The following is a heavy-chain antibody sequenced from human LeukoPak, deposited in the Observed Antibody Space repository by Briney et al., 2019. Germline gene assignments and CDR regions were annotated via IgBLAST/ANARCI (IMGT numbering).Heavy chain of an antibody. V-gene: IGHV4-34*01. D-gene: IGHD3-22*01. J-gene: IGHJ6*03. Sequence: SETLSLTCAVHGGPFSGYYWNWIRQSPGKGLEWIGEINHSGSTNYNLSLKSRVTMSVDTSKNQFSLRLSSMTAADTARYYCARGSFYDSSGYSDYYFYHYMDVWGTGTTVAVSS. CDR1: GGPFSGYY. CDR2: INHSGST. CDR3: ARGSFYDSSGYSDYYFYHYMDV.